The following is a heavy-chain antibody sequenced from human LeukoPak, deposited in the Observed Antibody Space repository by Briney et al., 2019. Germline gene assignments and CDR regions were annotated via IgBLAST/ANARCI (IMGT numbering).Heavy chain of an antibody. Sequence: SETLSLTCTVSGGSISSSSYYWGWIRPPPGKGLEWIGSIYYSGSTYYNPSLKSRVTISVDTSKNQFSLKLSSVAAADTAVYYCARSSYYYDSSGYYSILKFDYWGQGTLVTVSS. J-gene: IGHJ4*02. D-gene: IGHD3-22*01. V-gene: IGHV4-39*07. CDR2: IYYSGST. CDR1: GGSISSSSYY. CDR3: ARSSYYYDSSGYYSILKFDY.